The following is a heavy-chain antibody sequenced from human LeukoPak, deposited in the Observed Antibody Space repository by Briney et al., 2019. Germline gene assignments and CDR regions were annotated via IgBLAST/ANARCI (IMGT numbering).Heavy chain of an antibody. V-gene: IGHV4-59*01. CDR3: ARGGEGDYAYVWGSYRSENWFDP. D-gene: IGHD3-16*02. J-gene: IGHJ5*02. CDR2: IYYSGST. CDR1: GGSISSYY. Sequence: SETLSLTCTVAGGSISSYYWSWIRQPPGKGLEWIGYIYYSGSTNYNPSLKGRVTISVDTSKNQHSLKLSSVAAADTAVYYRARGGEGDYAYVWGSYRSENWFDPWGQGTLVTVSS.